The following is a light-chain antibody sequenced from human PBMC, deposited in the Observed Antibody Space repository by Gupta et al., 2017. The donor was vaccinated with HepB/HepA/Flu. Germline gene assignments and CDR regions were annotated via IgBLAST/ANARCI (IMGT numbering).Light chain of an antibody. CDR1: SGHSSYI. V-gene: IGLV4-60*03. Sequence: QPVLTQSSSASACLGSSVKLTCTLSSGHSSYIIAWHQKQQGKDHRYWRKLEGSGGYNKGSGVPDRFAGSRYGDERYLTISNLQSEDDADYYCETWDMKGVGGGNKLNVL. CDR2: LEGSGGY. CDR3: ETWDMKG. J-gene: IGLJ2*01.